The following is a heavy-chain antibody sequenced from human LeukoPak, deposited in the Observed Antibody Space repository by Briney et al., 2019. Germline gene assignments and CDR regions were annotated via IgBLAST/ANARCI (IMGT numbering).Heavy chain of an antibody. D-gene: IGHD3-9*01. Sequence: PGGSLRLSCAASGFTFSSYWMSWVRQAPGKGLEWVANIKKDGSENYYVDSVKGRFTISRDNAKKSLYLQMKSLRAEDTAVYYCARHHRYFDWLPMLNAFDIWGQGTMVTVSS. V-gene: IGHV3-7*01. CDR1: GFTFSSYW. CDR3: ARHHRYFDWLPMLNAFDI. CDR2: IKKDGSEN. J-gene: IGHJ3*02.